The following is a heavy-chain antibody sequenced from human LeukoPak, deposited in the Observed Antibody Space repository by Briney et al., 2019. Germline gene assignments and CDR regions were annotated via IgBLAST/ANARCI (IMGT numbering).Heavy chain of an antibody. CDR3: ARDGATGPPDY. V-gene: IGHV3-53*04. Sequence: PGGSLRLSCAASGFTFSSYEMNWVRQAPGKGLEWVSVIYSGGSTYYADSVKGRFTISRHNSKNTLYLQMNSLRAEDTAVYYCARDGATGPPDYWGQGTLVTVSS. D-gene: IGHD3-16*01. J-gene: IGHJ4*02. CDR1: GFTFSSYE. CDR2: IYSGGST.